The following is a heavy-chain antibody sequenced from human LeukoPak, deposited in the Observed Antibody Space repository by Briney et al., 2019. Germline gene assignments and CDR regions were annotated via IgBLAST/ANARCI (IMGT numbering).Heavy chain of an antibody. CDR3: ARDQYDTWSRRGNFDS. Sequence: PGGSLRLSCAASGFTFSRFAVHWVRQAPGKGLEWVANIKLDGSEKNYVDSVKGRFTISRDNTKNSLYLQMNSLRAEDTAVFYCARDQYDTWSRRGNFDSWGQGTLVIVSS. D-gene: IGHD3-3*01. J-gene: IGHJ4*02. V-gene: IGHV3-7*03. CDR2: IKLDGSEK. CDR1: GFTFSRFA.